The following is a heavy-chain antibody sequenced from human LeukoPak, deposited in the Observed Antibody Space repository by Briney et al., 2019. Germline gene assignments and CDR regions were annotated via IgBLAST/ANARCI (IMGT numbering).Heavy chain of an antibody. CDR1: GGSISSYY. CDR3: ARGAFSPQYGRGYSFGY. J-gene: IGHJ4*02. D-gene: IGHD5-18*01. Sequence: SETLSLTCTVSGGSISSYYWNWIRQPPGKGLEWIGYIHYSGSTNHNPSLKSRVTISVDTSKNQFSLKLSSVTAADTAVYYCARGAFSPQYGRGYSFGYWGQGTLVTVSS. V-gene: IGHV4-59*12. CDR2: IHYSGST.